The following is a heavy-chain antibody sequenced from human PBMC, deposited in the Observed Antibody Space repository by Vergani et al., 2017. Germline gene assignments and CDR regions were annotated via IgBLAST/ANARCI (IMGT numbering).Heavy chain of an antibody. J-gene: IGHJ4*02. V-gene: IGHV4-59*01. CDR2: IYYSGST. CDR3: ARVARDSSGPTFDY. Sequence: QVQLQESGPGLVKPSETLSLTCTVSGGSISSYYWRWIRQPPGKGLEWIGYIYYSGSTNYNPSLKSRVTISVDTSKNQFSLKLSSVTAADTAVYYCARVARDSSGPTFDYWGQGTLVTVSS. D-gene: IGHD3-22*01. CDR1: GGSISSYY.